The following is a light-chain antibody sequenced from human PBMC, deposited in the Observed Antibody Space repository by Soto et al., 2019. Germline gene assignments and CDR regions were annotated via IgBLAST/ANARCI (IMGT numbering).Light chain of an antibody. V-gene: IGKV3-20*01. Sequence: EIVLTQSPGTMSLSPGERATLSCRASQSVSSSYLAWYQQKPGQAPMLLIYGASSMATGIPDRFSGSGSGTDFTLTIIRLEPEDFAVYYCQQFGNSPYTFGQGTRLEIK. CDR3: QQFGNSPYT. J-gene: IGKJ2*01. CDR1: QSVSSSY. CDR2: GAS.